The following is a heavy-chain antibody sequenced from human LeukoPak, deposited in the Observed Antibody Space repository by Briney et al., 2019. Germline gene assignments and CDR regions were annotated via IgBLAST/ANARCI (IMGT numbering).Heavy chain of an antibody. CDR2: INHSGST. V-gene: IGHV4-34*01. D-gene: IGHD3-16*02. CDR3: ARAPRYYFDY. CDR1: GGSFSGYY. Sequence: SETLSLTCAVYGGSFSGYYWSWIRQPPGKGLEWIGEINHSGSTNYNPSLKSRVTISVDTSKNQFSLKLSSVTAADTAVYYCARAPRYYFDYWGQGTLVAVSS. J-gene: IGHJ4*02.